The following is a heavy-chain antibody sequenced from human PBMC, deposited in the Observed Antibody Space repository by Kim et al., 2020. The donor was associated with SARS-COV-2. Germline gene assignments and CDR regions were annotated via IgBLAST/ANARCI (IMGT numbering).Heavy chain of an antibody. D-gene: IGHD6-13*01. CDR1: GFTFSSYG. CDR3: AKDLGSSSPVSTSVPYYYGMDV. CDR2: IWYDGSNK. Sequence: GGSLRLSCAASGFTFSSYGMHWVRQAPGKGLEWVAVIWYDGSNKYYADSVKGRFTISRDNSKNTLYLQMNSLRAEDTAVYYCAKDLGSSSPVSTSVPYYYGMDVWGQGTTVTVSS. V-gene: IGHV3-33*06. J-gene: IGHJ6*02.